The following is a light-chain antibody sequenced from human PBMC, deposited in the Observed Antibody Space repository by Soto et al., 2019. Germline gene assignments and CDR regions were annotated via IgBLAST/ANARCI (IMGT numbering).Light chain of an antibody. CDR3: QQYGTLIT. V-gene: IGKV3-20*01. Sequence: EIVLTQSPGTLSLSPGERATLSCRASQSLGNTYLAWYQRKPGQAPRLLIYDASSRASDIPDRFSGSGAGTDFTLTISRLEPEDSALYYCQQYGTLITFGQGTRLEIK. CDR2: DAS. CDR1: QSLGNTY. J-gene: IGKJ5*01.